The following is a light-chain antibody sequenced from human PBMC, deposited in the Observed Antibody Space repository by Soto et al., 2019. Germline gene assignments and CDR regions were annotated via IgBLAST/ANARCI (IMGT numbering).Light chain of an antibody. CDR1: QSVSSY. CDR2: DAS. Sequence: EIVLTQSPATLSLSPGERATLSCRASQSVSSYLAWYQQKPGQAPRLLIYDASNRATGIPARFSGSGSGTDFTRTISSLEPEDCAVYYCQQRSNWPYTVGQGAKLEIK. V-gene: IGKV3-11*01. J-gene: IGKJ2*01. CDR3: QQRSNWPYT.